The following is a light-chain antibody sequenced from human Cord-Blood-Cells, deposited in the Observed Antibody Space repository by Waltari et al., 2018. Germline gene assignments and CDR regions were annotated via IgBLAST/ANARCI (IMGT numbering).Light chain of an antibody. J-gene: IGLJ1*01. CDR1: SSDVGGYNY. Sequence: QSALTQPASVSGSHGQSITISCTGTSSDVGGYNYISWYHKHPGKAPKLMMYDVSNRPSGVSNRFSGSKSGNTASLTISGLQAEDEADYYCSSYTSSSTLVFGTGTKVTVL. CDR2: DVS. CDR3: SSYTSSSTLV. V-gene: IGLV2-14*01.